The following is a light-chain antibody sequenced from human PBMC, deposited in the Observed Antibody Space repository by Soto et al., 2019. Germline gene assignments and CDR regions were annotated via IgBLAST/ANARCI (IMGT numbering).Light chain of an antibody. V-gene: IGLV2-14*01. J-gene: IGLJ2*01. Sequence: QSVLTQPASVSGSPGQSITISCTGTSSDVGGYNYVSWYQHHPGKAPKLMIFAVTNRPSGVSNRFSGSRSANTAALTISGLQAEDEADYYCSSYTSSNIVVFGGGTKLTVL. CDR3: SSYTSSNIVV. CDR2: AVT. CDR1: SSDVGGYNY.